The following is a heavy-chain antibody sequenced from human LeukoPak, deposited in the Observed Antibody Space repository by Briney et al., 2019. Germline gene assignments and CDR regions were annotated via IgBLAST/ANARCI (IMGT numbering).Heavy chain of an antibody. CDR2: IYTSGGT. V-gene: IGHV4-4*07. Sequence: KTSETLSLTCTVSGGAIGSYYWSWIRQPAGKGLEGIGRIYTSGGTVYTPSLKSRVTMSVATSKNQFSLKLSSVTAADTAVYYCARGVFYYDTSARGYYFDYWGQGTLVTVSS. CDR3: ARGVFYYDTSARGYYFDY. CDR1: GGAIGSYY. J-gene: IGHJ4*02. D-gene: IGHD3-22*01.